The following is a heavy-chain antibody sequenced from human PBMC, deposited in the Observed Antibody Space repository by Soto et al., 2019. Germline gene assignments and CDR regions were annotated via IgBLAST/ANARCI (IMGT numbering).Heavy chain of an antibody. V-gene: IGHV3-66*01. CDR3: AGAEPPYRNSSGWFRFAL. Sequence: EVQLVESGGGLVQPGGSLTLSCSASGFSVSRNYMSWVRQAPGKGLEWVSVIYSGGSSFFADSVGGRFTSSRDNSKNTLYLQMDGLRVEDTAVYYCAGAEPPYRNSSGWFRFALWGQGTQVTVSS. D-gene: IGHD4-4*01. CDR1: GFSVSRNY. CDR2: IYSGGSS. J-gene: IGHJ4*02.